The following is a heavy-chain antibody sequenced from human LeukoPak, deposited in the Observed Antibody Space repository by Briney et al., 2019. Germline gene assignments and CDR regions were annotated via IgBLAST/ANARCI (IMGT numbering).Heavy chain of an antibody. CDR1: GGSISSYY. Sequence: SETLSLTCTVSGGSISSYYWGWIRRPPGKGLEWIGYIYYSGSTNYNPSLKSRFTISVDTSKNQFSLKLSSVTAADTAVYYCARGREGGYCSSTSCLFDYWGQGTLVTVSS. D-gene: IGHD2-2*01. CDR3: ARGREGGYCSSTSCLFDY. J-gene: IGHJ4*02. V-gene: IGHV4-59*01. CDR2: IYYSGST.